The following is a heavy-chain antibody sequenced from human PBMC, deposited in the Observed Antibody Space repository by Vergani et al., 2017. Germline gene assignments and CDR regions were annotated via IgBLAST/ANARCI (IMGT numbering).Heavy chain of an antibody. Sequence: QVQLVESGGGVVQPGRSLRLSCAASGFTFNQYGMHWVRQAPGKGLEWVAVTWYDGNNKQYADSVKGRFTISRDNSKSTMYLQMNSLRDEDAGVYYCASDSRFLYNRFDPWGQGTLVTVSS. CDR1: GFTFNQYG. V-gene: IGHV3-33*01. CDR2: TWYDGNNK. J-gene: IGHJ5*02. D-gene: IGHD1-14*01. CDR3: ASDSRFLYNRFDP.